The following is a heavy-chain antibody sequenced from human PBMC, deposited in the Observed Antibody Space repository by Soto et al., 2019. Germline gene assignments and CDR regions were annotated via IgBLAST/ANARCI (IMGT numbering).Heavy chain of an antibody. CDR1: GFTFSHYP. J-gene: IGHJ6*02. CDR3: GRLPGPLVSVLYIYPVDARETPYDVDV. V-gene: IGHV3-30*06. CDR2: VSFDGSNK. Sequence: QVQRVQSGGGVVQPGGSLRLSCAASGFTFSHYPRHWVRQGPGKGLEWVAVVSFDGSNKYYRDSVKGRFTISKDNVKNTFFLQLNDLRHEDTAVYYCGRLPGPLVSVLYIYPVDARETPYDVDVWGHGTSVTVSS. D-gene: IGHD2-15*01.